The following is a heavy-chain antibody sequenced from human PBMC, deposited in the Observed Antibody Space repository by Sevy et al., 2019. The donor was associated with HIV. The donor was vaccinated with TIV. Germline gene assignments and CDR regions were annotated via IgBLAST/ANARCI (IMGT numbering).Heavy chain of an antibody. CDR2: LSFGCGEI. Sequence: GGSLRLSCAASGFTFSKYSMSRVHQPPWKGLEWVSTLSFGCGEINHADSVKGRFTISRDNSKNSLYLQMNNLRAEDTAVYYCAREGCTKPHDYWGQGTLVTVSS. CDR3: AREGCTKPHDY. J-gene: IGHJ4*02. CDR1: GFTFSKYS. V-gene: IGHV3-23*01. D-gene: IGHD2-8*01.